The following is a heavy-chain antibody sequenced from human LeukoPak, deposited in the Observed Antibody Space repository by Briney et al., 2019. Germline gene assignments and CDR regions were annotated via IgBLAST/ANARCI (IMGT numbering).Heavy chain of an antibody. CDR2: ISTTSSYI. CDR3: ARMSLVAAGAVDFDY. J-gene: IGHJ4*02. Sequence: GGSLRLSCAASGFNFRDAAMTWVRQAPGKGLEWVSSISTTSSYIFYADSLKGRYTISRDNAKNSLYLQMNSLRAEDTAVYYCARMSLVAAGAVDFDYWGQGTLVTVSS. CDR1: GFNFRDAA. V-gene: IGHV3-21*01. D-gene: IGHD6-13*01.